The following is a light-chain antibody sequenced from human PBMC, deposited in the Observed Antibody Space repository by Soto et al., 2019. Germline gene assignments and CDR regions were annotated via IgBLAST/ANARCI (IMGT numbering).Light chain of an antibody. CDR2: GAS. Sequence: VMTQAPATLSVSPGERATLSCRASQTINNNVAWYQLKDGQVPRLVIYGASTRATDIPARFSGSGSGTEFTLTISSLQSEDFAEYHCQKYNNWPQTFGPGTRLEI. V-gene: IGKV3-15*01. CDR1: QTINNN. J-gene: IGKJ5*01. CDR3: QKYNNWPQT.